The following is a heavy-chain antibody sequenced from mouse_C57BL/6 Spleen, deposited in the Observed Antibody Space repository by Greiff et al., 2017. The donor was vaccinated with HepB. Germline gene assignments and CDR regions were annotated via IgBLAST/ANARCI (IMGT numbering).Heavy chain of an antibody. V-gene: IGHV5-17*01. CDR1: GFTFSDYG. CDR2: ISSGSSTI. CDR3: ARYGKGYAMDY. J-gene: IGHJ4*01. Sequence: EVQLVESGGGLVKPGGSLKLSCAASGFTFSDYGMHWVRQAPEKGLEWVAYISSGSSTIYYADTVKGRFTISRDNAKNTLFLQMTSLRSEDTAMYYCARYGKGYAMDYWGQGTSVTVSS. D-gene: IGHD2-1*01.